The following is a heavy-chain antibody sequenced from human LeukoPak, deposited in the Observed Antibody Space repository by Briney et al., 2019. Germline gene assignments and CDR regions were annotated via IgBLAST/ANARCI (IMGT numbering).Heavy chain of an antibody. CDR3: ARGNYGDYEAEFDY. Sequence: GGSLRLSCAASGFTFSDYYMSWIRQAPGKGLEWVSYISSSGTTIYYADSVKGRFTISRDNAKNSLFLQMNSLRAEDKAVYYCARGNYGDYEAEFDYWGQGALVTVSS. J-gene: IGHJ4*02. CDR1: GFTFSDYY. D-gene: IGHD4-17*01. V-gene: IGHV3-11*01. CDR2: ISSSGTTI.